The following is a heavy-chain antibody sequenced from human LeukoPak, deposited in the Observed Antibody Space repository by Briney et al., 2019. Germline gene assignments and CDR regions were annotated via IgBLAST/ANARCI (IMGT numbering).Heavy chain of an antibody. CDR1: GFTFSSYS. V-gene: IGHV3-21*01. Sequence: GGSLRLSCTASGFTFSSYSMNWVRQAPGKGLEWVSYISSSSSNIFYADSFKGRFTISRDNAQNSLYLQMDSLRVEDTAVYYCATTGLLGDIPWGQGTLVTVSS. D-gene: IGHD2-21*01. J-gene: IGHJ5*02. CDR2: ISSSSSNI. CDR3: ATTGLLGDIP.